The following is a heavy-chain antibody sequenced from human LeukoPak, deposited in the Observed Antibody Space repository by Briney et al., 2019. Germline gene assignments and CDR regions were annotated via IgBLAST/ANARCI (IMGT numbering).Heavy chain of an antibody. D-gene: IGHD1-14*01. CDR3: ARDGGMTHDAFDI. J-gene: IGHJ3*02. CDR1: GYTFTSYY. CDR2: INPSGGST. V-gene: IGHV1-46*01. Sequence: ASVTVSCKASGYTFTSYYMHWVRQAPGQGLEWMGIINPSGGSTSYAQKFQGRVTMTRDTSTSTVYMELSSLRSEDTAVYYCARDGGMTHDAFDIWGQGTMVTVSS.